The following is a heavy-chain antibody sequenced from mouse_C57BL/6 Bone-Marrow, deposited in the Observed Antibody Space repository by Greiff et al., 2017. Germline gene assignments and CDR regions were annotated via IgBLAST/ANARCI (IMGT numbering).Heavy chain of an antibody. CDR2: INPYNGGT. CDR3: AKDYYYGSSFVAWFAY. V-gene: IGHV1-19*01. CDR1: GYTFTDYY. J-gene: IGHJ3*01. D-gene: IGHD1-1*01. Sequence: EVQLQQSGPVLVKPGASVKMSCKASGYTFTDYYMNWVKQSHGKSLEWIGVINPYNGGTSYNQKFKGKATLTVDKSSSTAYMELYRLTSGDSAVYYCAKDYYYGSSFVAWFAYWGQGTLVTVSA.